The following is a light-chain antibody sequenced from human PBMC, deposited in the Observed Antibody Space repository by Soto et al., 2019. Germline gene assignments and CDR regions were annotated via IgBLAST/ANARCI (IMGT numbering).Light chain of an antibody. CDR1: QGISSH. CDR2: TAS. J-gene: IGKJ4*01. CDR3: QQYFSYPLT. V-gene: IGKV1-8*01. Sequence: AIRMTQSPSSFSASTGDRVTITCRASQGISSHLAWYHVKPGKAPRLLIYTASYLESGVPSRFSGSGSGTDFTLTIIALQSEDFADYYCQQYFSYPLTFGGGTKVEIK.